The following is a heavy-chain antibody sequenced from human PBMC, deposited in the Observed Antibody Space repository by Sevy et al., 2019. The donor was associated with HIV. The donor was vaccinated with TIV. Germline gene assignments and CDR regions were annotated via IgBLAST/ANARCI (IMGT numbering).Heavy chain of an antibody. CDR1: GGSISSSSYY. V-gene: IGHV4-39*01. CDR2: IYYSGST. Sequence: SETLSLTCTVSGGSISSSSYYWGWIRQPPGKGLEWIGSIYYSGSTYYNPSLKSRVTISVDTSKNQFSLKLSSVTAADTAVHYCARHYYDSTPYYFDYWGQGTLVTVSS. D-gene: IGHD3-22*01. J-gene: IGHJ4*02. CDR3: ARHYYDSTPYYFDY.